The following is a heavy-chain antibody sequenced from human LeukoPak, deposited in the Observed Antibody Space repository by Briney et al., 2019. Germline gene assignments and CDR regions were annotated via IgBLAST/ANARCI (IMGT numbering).Heavy chain of an antibody. CDR2: ISGSGGST. V-gene: IGHV3-23*01. Sequence: GGSLRLSCAASGFTFSSYAMSWVRQAPGKGLEGVSAISGSGGSTYYADSVKGRFTISTDNSKNTLYLQMNSLRAEDTAVYYCAKFADTALPLFGVASDYWGQGTLVTVSS. J-gene: IGHJ4*02. D-gene: IGHD3-3*01. CDR3: AKFADTALPLFGVASDY. CDR1: GFTFSSYA.